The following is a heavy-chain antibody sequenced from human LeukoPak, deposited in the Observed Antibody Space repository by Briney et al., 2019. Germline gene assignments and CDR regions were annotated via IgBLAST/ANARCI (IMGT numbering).Heavy chain of an antibody. D-gene: IGHD5-12*01. Sequence: ASVKVSCKASGYTFTGYYMHWVRQAPGQGLEWMGWINPKSGGTNYAQKFQGRVTMTRDTSTSTVYMELSSLRSEDTAVYYCARWFPTSGYDPWGQGTLVTVSS. CDR1: GYTFTGYY. J-gene: IGHJ5*02. V-gene: IGHV1-2*02. CDR3: ARWFPTSGYDP. CDR2: INPKSGGT.